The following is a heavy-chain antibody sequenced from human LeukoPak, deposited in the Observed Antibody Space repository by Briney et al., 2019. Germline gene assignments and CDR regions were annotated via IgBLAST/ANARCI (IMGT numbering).Heavy chain of an antibody. CDR1: GFTFDDYG. Sequence: GGSLRLSCAASGFTFDDYGMSWVRQAPGKGLEWVSGISAGGGSTYYADSVKGRFTISRDNSKNTLYLQMNSLRAEDTAVYYCARDDYGETFDYWGQGTLVTVSS. CDR3: ARDDYGETFDY. V-gene: IGHV3-23*01. CDR2: ISAGGGST. D-gene: IGHD4-17*01. J-gene: IGHJ4*02.